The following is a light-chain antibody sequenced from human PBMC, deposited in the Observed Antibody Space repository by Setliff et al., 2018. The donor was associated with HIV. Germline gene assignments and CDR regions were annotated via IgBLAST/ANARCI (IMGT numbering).Light chain of an antibody. Sequence: QSALTQPASVSGSPGQSITISCTGTSSDVGGYKYVSWYQQRPGKAPKLMIYDVSNRPSGVSNRFSGSKSGNTASLTISGLQAEDEADYYCSSYTSSSTRGVVFGGGTK. V-gene: IGLV2-14*01. CDR1: SSDVGGYKY. CDR2: DVS. J-gene: IGLJ2*01. CDR3: SSYTSSSTRGVV.